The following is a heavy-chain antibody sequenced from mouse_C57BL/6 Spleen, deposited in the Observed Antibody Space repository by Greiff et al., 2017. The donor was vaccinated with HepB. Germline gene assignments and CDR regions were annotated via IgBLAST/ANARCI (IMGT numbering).Heavy chain of an antibody. Sequence: EVKVEESEGGLVQPGSSMKLSCTASGFTFSDYYMAWVRQVPEKGLEWVANINYDGSSTYYLDSLKSRFIISRDNAKNILYLQMSSLKSEDTATYYCARGRPYYYAMEYWGQGTSVTVSS. CDR2: INYDGSST. V-gene: IGHV5-16*01. CDR3: ARGRPYYYAMEY. J-gene: IGHJ4*01. CDR1: GFTFSDYY.